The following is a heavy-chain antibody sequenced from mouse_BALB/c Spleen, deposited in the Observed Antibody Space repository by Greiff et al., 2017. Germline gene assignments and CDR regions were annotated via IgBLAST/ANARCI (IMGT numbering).Heavy chain of an antibody. V-gene: IGHV2-9*02. J-gene: IGHJ4*01. CDR3: ARDTVVAYYYAMDY. CDR1: GFSLTSYG. D-gene: IGHD1-1*01. Sequence: VKLVESGPGLVAPSQSLSITCTVSGFSLTSYGVHWVRQPPGKGLEWLGVIWAGGSTNYNSALMSRLSISKDNSKSQVFLKMNSLQTDDTAMYYCARDTVVAYYYAMDYWGQGTSVTVSA. CDR2: IWAGGST.